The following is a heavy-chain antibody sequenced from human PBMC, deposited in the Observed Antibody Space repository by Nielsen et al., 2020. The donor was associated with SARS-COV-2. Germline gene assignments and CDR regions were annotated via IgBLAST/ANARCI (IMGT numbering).Heavy chain of an antibody. CDR1: GFTFSSYG. Sequence: GESLKISCAASGFTFSSYGMHWVRQAPGKGLEWVAVIWYDGSNKYYADSVKGRFTISRDNSKNTLYLQMNSLRAEDTAVYYCARAGCSSTSCYSQFYFDYWGQGTLVTVSS. J-gene: IGHJ4*02. CDR3: ARAGCSSTSCYSQFYFDY. CDR2: IWYDGSNK. D-gene: IGHD2-2*02. V-gene: IGHV3-33*01.